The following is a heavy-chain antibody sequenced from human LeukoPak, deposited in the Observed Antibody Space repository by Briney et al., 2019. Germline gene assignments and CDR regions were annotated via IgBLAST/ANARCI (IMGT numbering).Heavy chain of an antibody. V-gene: IGHV3-30*02. CDR2: IRYDGRKK. CDR3: AKDHIVATIFPGY. J-gene: IGHJ4*02. CDR1: GFTFSSYG. D-gene: IGHD5-12*01. Sequence: GGSLRLSCAACGFTFSSYGMHWVRQARGKGLEWVAFIRYDGRKKYYVDSVKGRFTISRDNSKSTLYLQMNSLRAEDTAVYYCAKDHIVATIFPGYWGQGTLVTVSS.